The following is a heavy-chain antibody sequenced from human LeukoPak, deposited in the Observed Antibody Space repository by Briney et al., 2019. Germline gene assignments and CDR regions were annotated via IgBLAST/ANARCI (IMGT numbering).Heavy chain of an antibody. CDR2: INPNSGGT. J-gene: IGHJ6*02. CDR3: ARGYGSGSTSYFYYYGMDV. D-gene: IGHD3-10*01. Sequence: GASVNVSCKASGYTFTGYYMHWVRQAPGQGLEWMGWINPNSGGTNYAQKFQGRVTMTRDTSISTAYVELSRLKSDDTAVYYCARGYGSGSTSYFYYYGMDVWGQGTTVTVSS. V-gene: IGHV1-2*02. CDR1: GYTFTGYY.